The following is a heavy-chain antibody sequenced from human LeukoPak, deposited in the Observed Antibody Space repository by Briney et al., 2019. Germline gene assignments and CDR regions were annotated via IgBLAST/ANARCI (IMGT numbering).Heavy chain of an antibody. CDR1: GGTFSSYA. J-gene: IGHJ4*02. CDR3: ARENDSGYEPYFDY. CDR2: IIPIFGTA. V-gene: IGHV1-69*13. Sequence: WASVKVSCKASGGTFSSYAISWVRQAPGQGLEWMGGIIPIFGTANYAQKFQGRVTITADESTSTAYMELSSLRSEDTAVYYCARENDSGYEPYFDYWGQGTLVTVSS. D-gene: IGHD5-12*01.